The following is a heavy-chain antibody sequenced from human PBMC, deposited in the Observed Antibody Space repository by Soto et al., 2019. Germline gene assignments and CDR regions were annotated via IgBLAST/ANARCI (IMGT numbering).Heavy chain of an antibody. CDR3: ARDLSWGSNWYYYMDV. CDR1: GFILSDCA. V-gene: IGHV3-48*01. J-gene: IGHJ6*03. CDR2: ISSSSSVI. Sequence: GGSLSLSCATSGFILSDCAMNWVRQAPWKGLEWVSYISSSSSVIDYADSVKGRFTVSRDNARNSLYLQMNSLRAEDTAVYYCARDLSWGSNWYYYMDVWGKRDHGHRLL. D-gene: IGHD7-27*01.